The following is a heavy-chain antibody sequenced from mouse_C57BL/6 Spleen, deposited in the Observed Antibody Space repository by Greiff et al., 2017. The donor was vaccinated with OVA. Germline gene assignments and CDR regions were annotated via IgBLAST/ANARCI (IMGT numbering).Heavy chain of an antibody. CDR1: GYTFTSYW. CDR2: INPSNGGT. J-gene: IGHJ2*01. V-gene: IGHV1-53*01. CDR3: ARSGYYGSPYFDY. Sequence: QVQLQQSGTELVKPGASVKLSCKASGYTFTSYWMHWVKQRPGQGLEWIGNINPSNGGTNYNEKFKSKATLTVDKSSSTAYMQLSSLTSEDSAVYYCARSGYYGSPYFDYWGQGTTLTVSS. D-gene: IGHD1-1*01.